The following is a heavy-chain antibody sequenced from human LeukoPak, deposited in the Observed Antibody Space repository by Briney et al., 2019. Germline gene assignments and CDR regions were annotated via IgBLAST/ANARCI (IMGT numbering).Heavy chain of an antibody. V-gene: IGHV3-7*01. D-gene: IGHD5-12*01. Sequence: GGSLRLSCAASGFTFSSYWMSWVRQAPGKGLEWVAIIKQDGRETYYVDSVKGRFTISRDNAKNSLYLQMNSLRGEDTAVYYCARVSGYDYFSYWGQGTLVTVSS. CDR3: ARVSGYDYFSY. CDR2: IKQDGRET. CDR1: GFTFSSYW. J-gene: IGHJ4*02.